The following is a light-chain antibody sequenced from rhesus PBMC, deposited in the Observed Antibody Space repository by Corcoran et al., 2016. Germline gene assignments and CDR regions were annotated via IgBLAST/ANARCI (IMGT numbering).Light chain of an antibody. J-gene: IGKJ4*01. V-gene: IGKV1-21*01. Sequence: DIQMTQSPSSLSASVGDRVTITCRASQDISYWLAWYQQKPVKAPNLLIYKASSLPSGVPSRFSGRGSGTDFTLTISSLQPEDFATYSCQQYNTVVTFGGGTKVEIK. CDR3: QQYNTVVT. CDR2: KAS. CDR1: QDISYW.